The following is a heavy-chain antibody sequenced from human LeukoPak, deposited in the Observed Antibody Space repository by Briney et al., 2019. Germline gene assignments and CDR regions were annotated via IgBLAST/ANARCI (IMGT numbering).Heavy chain of an antibody. V-gene: IGHV4-39*07. Sequence: SETLSLTCTVSGGSISSHYWSWIRQPPGKGLEWIGSIYYSGSTYYNPSLKSRVTISVDTSKNQFSLKLSSVTAADTAVYYCAGAVEMATIASSWFDPWGQGTLVTVSS. D-gene: IGHD5-24*01. CDR3: AGAVEMATIASSWFDP. J-gene: IGHJ5*02. CDR2: IYYSGST. CDR1: GGSISSHY.